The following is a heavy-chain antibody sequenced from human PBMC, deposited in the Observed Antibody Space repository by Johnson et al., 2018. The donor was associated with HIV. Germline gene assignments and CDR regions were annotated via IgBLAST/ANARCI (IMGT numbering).Heavy chain of an antibody. V-gene: IGHV3-11*04. D-gene: IGHD3-10*01. CDR2: ISSSGSTI. CDR1: GFSFNDYY. Sequence: QVQLVESGGGLVKPGGSLRLSCAASGFSFNDYYMSWIRQAPGKGLEWVSYISSSGSTIYYADSVKGRFTISRDNAKNSLYLQMNSLRAEDTAVYYCAREHSEVRYGSNTRGAFDIWGQGTMVTVSS. J-gene: IGHJ3*02. CDR3: AREHSEVRYGSNTRGAFDI.